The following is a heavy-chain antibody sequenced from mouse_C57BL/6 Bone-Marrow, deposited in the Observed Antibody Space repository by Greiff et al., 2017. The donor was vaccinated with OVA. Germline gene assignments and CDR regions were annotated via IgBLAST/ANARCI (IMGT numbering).Heavy chain of an antibody. Sequence: EVQLQQSGPELVKPGASVKISCKASGYTFTDYYMNWVKQSHGKSLEWIGDINPNNGGTSYNQKFKGKATLTVDKSSSTAYMELRSLTSEDSAVYYSARGDGTYFDYWGQGTTLTVSS. D-gene: IGHD1-1*01. V-gene: IGHV1-26*01. CDR2: INPNNGGT. CDR1: GYTFTDYY. CDR3: ARGDGTYFDY. J-gene: IGHJ2*01.